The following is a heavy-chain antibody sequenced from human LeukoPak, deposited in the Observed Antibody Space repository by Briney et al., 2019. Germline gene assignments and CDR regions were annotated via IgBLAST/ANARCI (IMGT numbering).Heavy chain of an antibody. J-gene: IGHJ6*03. CDR1: GGSISNGDYY. V-gene: IGHV4-30-4*08. Sequence: PSETLSLTCNVSGGSISNGDYYWSWIRQPPGKGLEWIGYIYYSGSTYYNPSLKSRIIISIDTSKNQFSLKLSSVTAADTAVYYCARGAQGAYYMDVWGKGTTVTVSS. CDR3: ARGAQGAYYMDV. CDR2: IYYSGST.